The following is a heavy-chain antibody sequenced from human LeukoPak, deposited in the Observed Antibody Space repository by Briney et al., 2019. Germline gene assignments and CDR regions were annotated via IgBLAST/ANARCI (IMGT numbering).Heavy chain of an antibody. Sequence: GGSLRLSCAASGFTFSSFAMSWVRQAPGKGLEWVSAISGSGGSTYYADSVKGRFTISRDNFKHTLYLQMNSLRAEDTAVYYCARSGSGSYFLDYWGQGTLVTVSS. CDR1: GFTFSSFA. V-gene: IGHV3-23*01. D-gene: IGHD3-10*01. CDR2: ISGSGGST. J-gene: IGHJ4*02. CDR3: ARSGSGSYFLDY.